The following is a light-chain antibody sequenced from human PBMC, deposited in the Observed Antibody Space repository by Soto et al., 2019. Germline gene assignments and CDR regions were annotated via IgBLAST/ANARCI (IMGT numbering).Light chain of an antibody. J-gene: IGLJ1*01. CDR1: NSGVVNYEY. Sequence: VLSRPASVSGSPGQSITISCTGINSGVVNYEYVSWYQQFPDKAPKLIIYEGRERPSGVSDRFSGSKSDNAASLTISALQTEDEAEYFCLSYGKVFGTGTKVTVL. V-gene: IGLV2-23*01. CDR2: EGR. CDR3: LSYGKV.